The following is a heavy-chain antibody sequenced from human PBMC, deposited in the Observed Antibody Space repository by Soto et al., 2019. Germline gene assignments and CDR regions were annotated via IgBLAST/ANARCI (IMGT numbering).Heavy chain of an antibody. D-gene: IGHD4-17*01. CDR3: STRSSISGDLVDY. J-gene: IGHJ4*02. Sequence: SETLSLTCVVSGGSITIYYWTWIRQPPGKGLEFIGYVSYRGSTNYNPSLKSRVTISVDTSKNQFSLILTSVTSADTALYYCSTRSSISGDLVDYWGQGTLVTVSS. CDR2: VSYRGST. V-gene: IGHV4-59*01. CDR1: GGSITIYY.